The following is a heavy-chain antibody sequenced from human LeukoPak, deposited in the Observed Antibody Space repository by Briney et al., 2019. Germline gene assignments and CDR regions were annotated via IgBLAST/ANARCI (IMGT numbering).Heavy chain of an antibody. CDR1: GFTFSSYG. V-gene: IGHV3-33*01. CDR2: IWYDGSNK. CDR3: ARDRGYYDSSVPFDY. J-gene: IGHJ4*02. Sequence: LSGRSLRLSCAASGFTFSSYGMPWVRQAPGKGLEWVAVIWYDGSNKYYADSVKGRFTISRDNSKNTLYLQMNSLRAEDTAVYYCARDRGYYDSSVPFDYWGQGTLVTVSS. D-gene: IGHD3-22*01.